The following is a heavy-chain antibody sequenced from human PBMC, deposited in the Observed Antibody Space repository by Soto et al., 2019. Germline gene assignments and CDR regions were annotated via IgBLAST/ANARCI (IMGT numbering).Heavy chain of an antibody. CDR2: IIPIFGTA. D-gene: IGHD6-19*01. V-gene: IGHV1-69*01. J-gene: IGHJ4*02. CDR1: GGTFSNYA. Sequence: SVQVSCKGSGGTFSNYANSWVRQAPGQGLEWMGGIIPIFGTANYAQKFQGRVTITADESTSTAYMELSSLRSEDTAVYYCASVIAVAGTGISDYWGQGTLVTLSS. CDR3: ASVIAVAGTGISDY.